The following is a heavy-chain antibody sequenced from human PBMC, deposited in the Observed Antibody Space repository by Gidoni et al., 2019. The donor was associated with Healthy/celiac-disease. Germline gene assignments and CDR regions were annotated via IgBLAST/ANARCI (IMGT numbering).Heavy chain of an antibody. Sequence: QVTLKESGPVLVKPTETLTLTCTVSGFSLSNARMGVSWIRQPPGKALEWLAHIFSNDEKSYSTSLKSRLTISKDTSKSQVVLTMTNMDPVDTATYYCARNTGYSSGWYGGDYGMDVWGQGTTVTVSS. D-gene: IGHD6-19*01. CDR3: ARNTGYSSGWYGGDYGMDV. V-gene: IGHV2-26*01. J-gene: IGHJ6*02. CDR2: IFSNDEK. CDR1: GFSLSNARMG.